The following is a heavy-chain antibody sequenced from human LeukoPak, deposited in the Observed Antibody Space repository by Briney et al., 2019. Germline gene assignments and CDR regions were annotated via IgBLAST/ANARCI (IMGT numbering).Heavy chain of an antibody. CDR2: ISSSSSYI. V-gene: IGHV3-21*01. D-gene: IGHD1-26*01. CDR1: GFTFSSYE. CDR3: ARALYSGSYYFFDY. J-gene: IGHJ4*02. Sequence: GGSLRLSCAASGFTFSSYEMNWVRQAPGKGLEWVSSISSSSSYIYYADSVKGRFTVSRDNAKNSLYLQMNSLRAEDTAVYYCARALYSGSYYFFDYWGQGTLVTVSS.